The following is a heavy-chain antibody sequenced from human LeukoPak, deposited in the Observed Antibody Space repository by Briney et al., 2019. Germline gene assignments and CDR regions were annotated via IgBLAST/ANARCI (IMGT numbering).Heavy chain of an antibody. Sequence: GGSLRLSCAASGFTFSSYTMNWVRQAPGKGLEWVSYISGSSSTIYYADSVKGRFAISRDNAKNSLYLQMNSLRAEDTAVYYCARDDSSGYYRLKYFQHWGQGTLVTVSS. J-gene: IGHJ1*01. D-gene: IGHD3-22*01. CDR2: ISGSSSTI. CDR3: ARDDSSGYYRLKYFQH. V-gene: IGHV3-48*01. CDR1: GFTFSSYT.